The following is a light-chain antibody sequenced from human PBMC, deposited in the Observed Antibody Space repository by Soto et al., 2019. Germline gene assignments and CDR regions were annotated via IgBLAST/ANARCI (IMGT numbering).Light chain of an antibody. V-gene: IGLV1-40*01. CDR1: SSNIGAGYD. J-gene: IGLJ2*01. CDR2: GNS. Sequence: QSVLTQPPSVSGAPGQRVTISCTGSSSNIGAGYDVHWYQQLPGTAPKLLIYGNSNRPSRVPDRFSGSKSGTSASLAITGLQAEDEAGYYCQSYDSSLSGVVFGGGTKLTVL. CDR3: QSYDSSLSGVV.